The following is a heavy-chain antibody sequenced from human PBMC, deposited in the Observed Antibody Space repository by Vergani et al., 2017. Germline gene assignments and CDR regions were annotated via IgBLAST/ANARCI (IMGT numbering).Heavy chain of an antibody. D-gene: IGHD3-3*01. CDR1: GFTFSSYA. J-gene: IGHJ4*02. V-gene: IGHV3-23*01. Sequence: EVQLLESGGGLVQPGGSLRLSCAASGFTFSSYAMSWVRQAPGKGLEWVSAISGSGGSTYYADSVKGRFTISRDNAKNSLYLQMNSLRAEDTAVYYCARELRGFLDTFDYWGQGTLVTVSS. CDR3: ARELRGFLDTFDY. CDR2: ISGSGGST.